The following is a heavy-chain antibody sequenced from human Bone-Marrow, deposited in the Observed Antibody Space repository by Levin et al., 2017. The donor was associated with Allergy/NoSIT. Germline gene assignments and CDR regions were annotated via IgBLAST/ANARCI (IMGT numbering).Heavy chain of an antibody. J-gene: IGHJ4*02. CDR1: GFPFRSSG. CDR3: AKDRGIRGVIPFDY. D-gene: IGHD3-10*01. Sequence: LSLTCAASGFPFRSSGMSWVRQAPGKGLEWVSGISGSGDSTTSADSVKGRFTISRDNSKNTLYLQMNSLRAEDTAIYFCAKDRGIRGVIPFDYWGQGTLVTVSS. CDR2: ISGSGDST. V-gene: IGHV3-23*01.